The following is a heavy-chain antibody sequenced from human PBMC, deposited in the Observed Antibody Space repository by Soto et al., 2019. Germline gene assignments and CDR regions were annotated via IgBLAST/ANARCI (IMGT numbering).Heavy chain of an antibody. V-gene: IGHV3-7*05. CDR2: IKQDGSEK. CDR3: ARETYYDFWSGYYTTTIPPFWDY. D-gene: IGHD3-3*01. CDR1: GFTFSSYW. Sequence: GGSLRLSCAASGFTFSSYWMSWVRQAPGKGLEWVANIKQDGSEKYYVDSVKGRFTISRDNAKNSLYLQMNSLRAEGTAVYYCARETYYDFWSGYYTTTIPPFWDYWGQGTLVTVSS. J-gene: IGHJ4*02.